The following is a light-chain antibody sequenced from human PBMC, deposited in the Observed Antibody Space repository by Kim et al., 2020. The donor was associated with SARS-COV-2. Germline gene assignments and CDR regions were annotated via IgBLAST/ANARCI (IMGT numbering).Light chain of an antibody. Sequence: LSPGERATLSCRASQSVSNTYLAWYKQKPGQAPRLLIYNAYNRATGIPDRFRGSGSGTDFTLTISRLEPEDFAVYYCQQYASSRTFGQGTKVDIK. CDR2: NAY. CDR1: QSVSNTY. CDR3: QQYASSRT. V-gene: IGKV3-20*01. J-gene: IGKJ1*01.